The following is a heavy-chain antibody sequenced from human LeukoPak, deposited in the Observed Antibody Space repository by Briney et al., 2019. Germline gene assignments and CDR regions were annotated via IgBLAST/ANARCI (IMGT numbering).Heavy chain of an antibody. CDR2: ISFDGSNK. D-gene: IGHD3-22*01. CDR3: RAATRYLDYYYDY. V-gene: IGHV3-30*03. Sequence: GGSLRLSCAASRFTFNIFGMHWVRQAPGKGLEWVAVISFDGSNKYYADSVRGRFTISRDNSRDTLYLQMSSQTIEDTAVYYCRAATRYLDYYYDYWGRGTLVTVSS. J-gene: IGHJ4*02. CDR1: RFTFNIFG.